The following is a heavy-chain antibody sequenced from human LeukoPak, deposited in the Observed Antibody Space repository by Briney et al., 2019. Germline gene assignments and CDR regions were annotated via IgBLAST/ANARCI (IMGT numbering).Heavy chain of an antibody. CDR2: IYYSGST. Sequence: SLXCTVSGGSISSYYWTWIRQPPGXGXXXIGYIYYSGSTNYNPSLKSRVTISVDTSKNQFSLKLSSVTAADTAVYYCARVNYYYDSSGYYFDYWGQGTLVTVSS. CDR3: ARVNYYYDSSGYYFDY. D-gene: IGHD3-22*01. CDR1: GGSISSYY. J-gene: IGHJ4*02. V-gene: IGHV4-59*01.